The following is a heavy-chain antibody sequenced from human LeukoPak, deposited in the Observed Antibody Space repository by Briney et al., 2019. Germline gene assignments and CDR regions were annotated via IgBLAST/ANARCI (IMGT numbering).Heavy chain of an antibody. J-gene: IGHJ4*02. V-gene: IGHV4-4*02. Sequence: PSETLSLTCAVSGGPLSSSNGWSWVRQPPGKGLEWMEEIYHSRSTNYNPSLKSRVTISVDKSKNQFSLKLSSVTAADTAVYYCARDKRQASGRGLDYWGQGTLVTVSS. CDR2: IYHSRST. D-gene: IGHD1-1*01. CDR1: GGPLSSSNG. CDR3: ARDKRQASGRGLDY.